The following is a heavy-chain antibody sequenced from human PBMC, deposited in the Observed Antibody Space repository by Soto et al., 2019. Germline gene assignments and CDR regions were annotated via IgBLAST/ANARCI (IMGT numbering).Heavy chain of an antibody. J-gene: IGHJ3*02. CDR3: ARDNDSSGYMRLAFDI. D-gene: IGHD3-22*01. V-gene: IGHV4-31*01. CDR1: GGSISSGGYY. CDR2: IYYSGST. Sequence: SETLSLTCTVSGGSISSGGYYWSWIRQHPGKGLEWIGYIYYSGSTYYNPXLKSXVXISVDTSKNQFSLKLSSVTAADTAVYYCARDNDSSGYMRLAFDIWGQGTMVTVSS.